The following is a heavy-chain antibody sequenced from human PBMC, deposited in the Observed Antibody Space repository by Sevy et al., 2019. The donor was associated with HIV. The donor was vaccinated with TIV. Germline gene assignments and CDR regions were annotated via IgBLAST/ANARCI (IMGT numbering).Heavy chain of an antibody. D-gene: IGHD3-3*01. V-gene: IGHV3-7*01. CDR2: INHDGSEK. CDR1: GFTFSSYW. Sequence: GGSLRLSCAASGFTFSSYWMSWVRRAPGKGLEWVANINHDGSEKYYVDSVKGRFTISRDNAKNSLYLQMNSLRAEDTTVYYCARYSPYYDFWSGYSGGYYFDYWGQGTLVTVSS. CDR3: ARYSPYYDFWSGYSGGYYFDY. J-gene: IGHJ4*02.